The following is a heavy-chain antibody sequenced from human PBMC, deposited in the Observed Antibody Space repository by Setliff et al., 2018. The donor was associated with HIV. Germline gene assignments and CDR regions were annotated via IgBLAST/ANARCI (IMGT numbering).Heavy chain of an antibody. J-gene: IGHJ4*02. CDR1: GDTDFY. V-gene: IGHV4-4*09. CDR2: IHASGKA. CDR3: ATLDPSGGNFLAY. Sequence: ETLSLTCTVSGDTDFYWSWIRQSPGKGLEWIGYIHASGKANYNPALKSRVTISLDKSKMQFSLRLTSVTAADTAVYYCATLDPSGGNFLAYWGQGTLVTVSS. D-gene: IGHD2-21*02.